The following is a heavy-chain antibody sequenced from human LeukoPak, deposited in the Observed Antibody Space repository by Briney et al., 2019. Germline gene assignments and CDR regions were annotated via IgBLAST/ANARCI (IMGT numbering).Heavy chain of an antibody. D-gene: IGHD5-18*01. CDR3: ARAPPVDTAMVPFDY. J-gene: IGHJ4*02. CDR1: GYTFTSYG. CDR2: ISAYNGNT. Sequence: GASVKVSCKASGYTFTSYGISWVRQAPGQGLEWMGWISAYNGNTNYAQKLQGRVTMTTDTSTSTAYMELRSLRSDDTAVYYCARAPPVDTAMVPFDYWGQGTLVTVSS. V-gene: IGHV1-18*01.